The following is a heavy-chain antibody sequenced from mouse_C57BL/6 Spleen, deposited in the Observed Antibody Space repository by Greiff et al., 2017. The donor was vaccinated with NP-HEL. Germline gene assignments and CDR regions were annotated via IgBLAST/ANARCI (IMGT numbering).Heavy chain of an antibody. Sequence: QVQLQQPGAELVKPGASVKLSCKASGYTFTSYWMHWVKQRPGRGLEWIGRIDPNSGGTKYNEKFKSKATLTVDKPSSTAYMQLSSLTSEDSAVYYGERWVYGNYERDYYAMDYWGQGTSVTVSS. CDR1: GYTFTSYW. CDR3: ERWVYGNYERDYYAMDY. J-gene: IGHJ4*01. V-gene: IGHV1-72*01. D-gene: IGHD2-1*01. CDR2: IDPNSGGT.